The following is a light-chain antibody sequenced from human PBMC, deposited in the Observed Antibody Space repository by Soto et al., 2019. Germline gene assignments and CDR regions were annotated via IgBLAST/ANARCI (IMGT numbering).Light chain of an antibody. J-gene: IGKJ4*01. Sequence: DIQMTPSPSTLSASVGDRVTITCRASQTISNWLAWYQQKPGKAPKVLIFDASTLDGGVPSRFSGRRSGTDFTLTISSLQPSDFATYYCQQYNTYPLTFGGGTKVDI. CDR1: QTISNW. CDR3: QQYNTYPLT. V-gene: IGKV1-5*01. CDR2: DAS.